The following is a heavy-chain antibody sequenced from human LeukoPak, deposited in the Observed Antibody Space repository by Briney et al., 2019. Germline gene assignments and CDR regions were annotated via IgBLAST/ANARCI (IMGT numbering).Heavy chain of an antibody. Sequence: QARGSLRLSCAASGFTFSSYAMSWVRQAPGKGLEWVSAISGSGGSTYYADSVKGRFTISRDNSKNTLYLQMNSLRAEDTAVYYCATGGVPAAISNYWGQGTLVTVSS. D-gene: IGHD2-2*01. V-gene: IGHV3-23*01. CDR1: GFTFSSYA. J-gene: IGHJ4*02. CDR3: ATGGVPAAISNY. CDR2: ISGSGGST.